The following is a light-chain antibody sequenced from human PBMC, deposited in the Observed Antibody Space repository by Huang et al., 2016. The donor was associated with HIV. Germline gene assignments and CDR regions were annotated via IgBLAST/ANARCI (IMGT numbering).Light chain of an antibody. V-gene: IGKV1-39*01. CDR1: QSITTY. CDR2: ATS. Sequence: DIQMTQSPPSLSASLGDRVTITCRASQSITTYLNWYRHKPGEAPELLIHATSTLQNGVPSRFSGGGSRTDFILTITNLQPEDVASYYCQQSYNLPYTFGRGTKVDIK. J-gene: IGKJ2*01. CDR3: QQSYNLPYT.